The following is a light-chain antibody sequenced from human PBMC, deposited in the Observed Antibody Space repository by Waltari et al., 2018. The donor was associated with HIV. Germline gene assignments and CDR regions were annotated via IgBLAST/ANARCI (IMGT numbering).Light chain of an antibody. CDR1: QSVLSSSGYRDY. J-gene: IGKJ1*01. V-gene: IGKV4-1*01. CDR2: WAS. Sequence: DIVMTQSPDYLAVSLGERATIHCKSSQSVLSSSGYRDYLGWYQQKPGQPTKLLIYWASTRESGVPERFSGRWSGTEFTLTISNLQAEDVAVYYCQQHLRTPWTCGQGTRVEIK. CDR3: QQHLRTPWT.